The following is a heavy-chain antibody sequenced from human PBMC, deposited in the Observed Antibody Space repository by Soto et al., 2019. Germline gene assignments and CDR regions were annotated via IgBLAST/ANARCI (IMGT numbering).Heavy chain of an antibody. D-gene: IGHD3-10*01. CDR3: AKVRAEWGSYDY. CDR2: ISGSGGST. CDR1: GFTFSSYA. J-gene: IGHJ4*02. V-gene: IGHV3-23*01. Sequence: EVQMLESGGGLVQPGESLRLSCAASGFTFSSYAMSWVRQAPGKGLKWVSTISGSGGSTYYAESVKGRFTISRDNSKNTLYLQMNSLRAEDTAVYYCAKVRAEWGSYDYWGQGILVTVSS.